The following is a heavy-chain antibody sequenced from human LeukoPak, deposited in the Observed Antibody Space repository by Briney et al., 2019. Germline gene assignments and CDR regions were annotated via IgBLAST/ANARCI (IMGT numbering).Heavy chain of an antibody. CDR2: IKQDGSEK. Sequence: GGSLRLSCAASGLTFSNYWMTWVRQAPGKGLEWVADIKQDGSEKLYVNSVRGRFTISRDNAKMSLFLQMNSLRAEDTAVYYCARDNGVVHGVYYMDVWGKGTTVTVS. CDR1: GLTFSNYW. V-gene: IGHV3-7*01. J-gene: IGHJ6*03. CDR3: ARDNGVVHGVYYMDV. D-gene: IGHD3-3*01.